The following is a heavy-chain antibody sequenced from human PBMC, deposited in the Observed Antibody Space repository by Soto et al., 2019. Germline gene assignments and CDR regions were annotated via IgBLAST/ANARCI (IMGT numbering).Heavy chain of an antibody. J-gene: IGHJ6*02. CDR3: ARDSTWIPYYHYGMDV. D-gene: IGHD5-18*01. V-gene: IGHV3-53*01. Sequence: EVQLVESGGGLIQPGGSLRLSCAASGFSVSSNYMSWVRQAPGKGLEGVSVIYSGGNTHYADSVKGRFTISRDNSKNTLYLQMNSLRAEDTAVYYCARDSTWIPYYHYGMDVCGQGTTVTVSS. CDR2: IYSGGNT. CDR1: GFSVSSNY.